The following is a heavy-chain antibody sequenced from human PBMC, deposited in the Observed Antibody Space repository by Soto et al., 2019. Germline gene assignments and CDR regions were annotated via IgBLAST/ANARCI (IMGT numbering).Heavy chain of an antibody. Sequence: QLPLQESGSGLVKPSQTLSLTCAVSGGSISSGGYSWSWIRQPPGKGLEWIGYIYHSGSTYYNPSLKSRVTISVDRSKNQFSLKLSSVTAADTAVYYCAGSVTTFWFDPWGQGTLVTVSS. CDR1: GGSISSGGYS. J-gene: IGHJ5*02. CDR3: AGSVTTFWFDP. CDR2: IYHSGST. D-gene: IGHD4-4*01. V-gene: IGHV4-30-2*01.